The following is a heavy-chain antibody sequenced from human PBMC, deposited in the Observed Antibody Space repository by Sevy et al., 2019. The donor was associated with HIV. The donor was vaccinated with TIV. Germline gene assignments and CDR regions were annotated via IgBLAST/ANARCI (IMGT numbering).Heavy chain of an antibody. CDR1: GGTFSSYG. V-gene: IGHV1-69*13. CDR2: IIPILGTV. D-gene: IGHD6-19*01. J-gene: IGHJ4*02. CDR3: ARGGGNGWYYFDY. Sequence: ASVKLSCKASGGTFSSYGISWVRQAPGQGLEWMGGIIPILGTVNYARKFQGRVTITADESTKTAYMELSSLGSEDTAVYYCARGGGNGWYYFDYWGQETLVTVSS.